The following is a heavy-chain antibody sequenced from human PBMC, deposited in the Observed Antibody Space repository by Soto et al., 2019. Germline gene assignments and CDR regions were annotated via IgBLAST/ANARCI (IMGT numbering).Heavy chain of an antibody. J-gene: IGHJ4*02. V-gene: IGHV3-23*01. CDR3: ARRITSSFDY. CDR2: ITGSGDYT. D-gene: IGHD1-20*01. CDR1: GFTFSIYN. Sequence: EVQLLESGGGWVQPGGSLRLSCVAAGFTFSIYNMNWVRQAPGKGLEWVSVITGSGDYTNYADSVKGRFTISRDNSKNTLYLQMNRQRAGETAVYVCARRITSSFDYWGQGPLVTVSS.